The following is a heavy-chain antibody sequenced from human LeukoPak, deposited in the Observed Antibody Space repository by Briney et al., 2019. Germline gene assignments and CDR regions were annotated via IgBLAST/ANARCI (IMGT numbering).Heavy chain of an antibody. CDR1: GYTFTSYG. Sequence: ASVKVSCKASGYTFTSYGISWVRHAPGQGLEWMGWISACNGNTIYAQKLQGRVTMTTDTSTSTAYMELRSLRSDDTAVYYCARDGYRTPQTDYWGQGTLVTVSS. V-gene: IGHV1-18*01. D-gene: IGHD5-18*01. CDR3: ARDGYRTPQTDY. CDR2: ISACNGNT. J-gene: IGHJ4*02.